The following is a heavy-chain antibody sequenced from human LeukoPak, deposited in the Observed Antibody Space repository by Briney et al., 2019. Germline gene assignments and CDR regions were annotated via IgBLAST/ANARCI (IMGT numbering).Heavy chain of an antibody. CDR3: ARVRYYAFWNGYSADLDY. V-gene: IGHV3-7*01. Sequence: GGSLRLSCAASGFTLSSYWMSWVRQAPGKGLEWVANIKQDGSEKYYVDSVKGRFTISRDNAKNSLYLQMNSLRAEDTAVYYCARVRYYAFWNGYSADLDYWGQGTLVTVSS. D-gene: IGHD3-3*01. CDR2: IKQDGSEK. CDR1: GFTLSSYW. J-gene: IGHJ4*02.